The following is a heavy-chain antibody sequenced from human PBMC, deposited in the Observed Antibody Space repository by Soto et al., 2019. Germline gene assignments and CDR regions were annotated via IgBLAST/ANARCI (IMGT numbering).Heavy chain of an antibody. Sequence: XESPKIPCEACGSTLANYWVGRVRQISGPGLAWMGIVCLRDSDSRYSPSFQDHVTMSVDKFTGTAYLQWSNLKVSDIAMYYCVRHSGKRESFVGPRSFDFWGQGTLVTVSS. V-gene: IGHV5-51*01. CDR3: VRHSGKRESFVGPRSFDF. CDR1: GSTLANYW. D-gene: IGHD3-3*02. J-gene: IGHJ4*02. CDR2: VCLRDSDS.